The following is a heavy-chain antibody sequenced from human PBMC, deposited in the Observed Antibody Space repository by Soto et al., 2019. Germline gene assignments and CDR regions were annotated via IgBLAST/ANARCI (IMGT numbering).Heavy chain of an antibody. D-gene: IGHD3-22*01. Sequence: PGGSLRFSCAASGFTFSSYSMNWVRQAPGEGLEWVSYISSSSSTIYYADSVKGRFTTSRDNAKNSLYLQMNSLRDEDTAVYYCERDSYYYDSSRADYWGQGTLVTVSS. J-gene: IGHJ4*02. CDR3: ERDSYYYDSSRADY. CDR2: ISSSSSTI. V-gene: IGHV3-48*02. CDR1: GFTFSSYS.